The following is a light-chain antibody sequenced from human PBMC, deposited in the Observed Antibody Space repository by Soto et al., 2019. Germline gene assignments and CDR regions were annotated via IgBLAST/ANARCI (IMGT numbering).Light chain of an antibody. CDR2: GAS. CDR3: QQYHNWPPGLT. J-gene: IGKJ4*01. Sequence: EVVMTQSPATLSVSPGEGVTLSCTASQSVSGNLAWYQQKPGQAPRLLIHGASTRATDIPARFSGSGSGTEFTLTITSLQSEDFAVYYCQQYHNWPPGLTFGGGTKVDIK. CDR1: QSVSGN. V-gene: IGKV3-15*01.